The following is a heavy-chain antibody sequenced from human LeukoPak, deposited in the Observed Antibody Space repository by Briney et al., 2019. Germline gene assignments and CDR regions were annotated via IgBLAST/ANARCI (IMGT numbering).Heavy chain of an antibody. CDR3: ARVGVVPAAPFDY. D-gene: IGHD2-2*01. CDR1: GYSISSGYY. J-gene: IGHJ4*02. V-gene: IGHV4-38-2*02. Sequence: PSETLSLTCTVSGYSISSGYYWGWIRQPPGKGLEWIGSIYHSGSTYYNPSLKSRVTISVDRSKNQFSLKLSSVTAADTAVYYCARVGVVPAAPFDYWGQGTLVTVSS. CDR2: IYHSGST.